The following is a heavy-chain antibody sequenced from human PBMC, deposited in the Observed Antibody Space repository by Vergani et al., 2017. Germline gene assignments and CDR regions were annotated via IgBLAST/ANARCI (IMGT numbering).Heavy chain of an antibody. J-gene: IGHJ6*02. D-gene: IGHD2-21*01. V-gene: IGHV3-15*07. CDR2: IKSTFYRGTT. CDR3: TTDPRYCGDGSCYWLRDHHYYGMDV. Sequence: EVQLVESGGGIVKPGGPLRLSCVASGFSLRNAWMNWVRRTPGKGLEWFGRIKSTFYRGTTDYAAAVKGRFTISRDDSKNTLFLQMNGLKTEDIGVYYCTTDPRYCGDGSCYWLRDHHYYGMDVWGQGTTVTVSS. CDR1: GFSLRNAW.